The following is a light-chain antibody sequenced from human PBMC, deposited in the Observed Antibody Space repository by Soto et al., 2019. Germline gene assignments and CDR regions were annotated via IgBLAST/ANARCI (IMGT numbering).Light chain of an antibody. CDR1: QIVSSDH. Sequence: EIVLTQSPGTLSLSPGERATLSCRASQIVSSDHLAWYQHKPGQAPRLLIYGPSNRPIGIPDRFSGIGSGTDFTLTISRLEPEDFAVYYCEQYGSSPPYTFGQGTNLEIK. J-gene: IGKJ2*01. V-gene: IGKV3-20*01. CDR3: EQYGSSPPYT. CDR2: GPS.